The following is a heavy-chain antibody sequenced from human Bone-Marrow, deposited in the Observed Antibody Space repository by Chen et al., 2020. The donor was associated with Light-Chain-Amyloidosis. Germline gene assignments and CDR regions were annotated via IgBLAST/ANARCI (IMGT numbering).Heavy chain of an antibody. CDR3: AKDPVEGRLAYWYFDL. D-gene: IGHD5-12*01. CDR1: GFTFRSYA. CDR2: ISGSGETS. V-gene: IGHV3-23*01. J-gene: IGHJ2*01. Sequence: EVQLLESGGGLVQPGGSLRLPCAASGFTFRSYAMSWVRQAPGKGLEWVSTISGSGETSYYADSVKGRFTISRDNSKNTLYLQMNSLRAEDTAMYYCAKDPVEGRLAYWYFDLWGRGTLVTVSS.